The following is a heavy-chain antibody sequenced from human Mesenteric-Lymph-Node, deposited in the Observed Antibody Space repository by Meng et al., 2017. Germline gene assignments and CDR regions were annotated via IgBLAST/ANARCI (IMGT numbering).Heavy chain of an antibody. CDR2: ISASGTYI. CDR3: ARVGYYDILTAHYYFDS. V-gene: IGHV3-21*06. D-gene: IGHD3-9*01. Sequence: GGSLRLSCAASGFTFSSYAMHWVRQAPGKGLEWVSSISASGTYIYYAESLRGRFTISRDNAKNSLYLQMNSLRDDDTAVYYCARVGYYDILTAHYYFDSWGQGTLVTVSS. J-gene: IGHJ4*02. CDR1: GFTFSSYA.